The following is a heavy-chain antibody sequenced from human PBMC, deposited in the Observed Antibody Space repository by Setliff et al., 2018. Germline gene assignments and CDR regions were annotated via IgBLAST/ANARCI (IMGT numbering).Heavy chain of an antibody. V-gene: IGHV1-69*05. Sequence: SVKVSCKASGGTFSRYAISWVRQAPGQGLEWMGGSIPMYRTTKYAQKLQGRVTITTDESTTTAYMELSSLRSEDTAVYYCARDMGATSAEDYWGQGTLVTVSS. J-gene: IGHJ4*02. CDR2: SIPMYRTT. CDR3: ARDMGATSAEDY. CDR1: GGTFSRYA.